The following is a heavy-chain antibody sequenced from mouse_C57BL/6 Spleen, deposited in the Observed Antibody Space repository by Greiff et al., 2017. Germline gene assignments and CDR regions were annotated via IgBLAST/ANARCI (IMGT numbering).Heavy chain of an antibody. V-gene: IGHV1-18*01. CDR3: ARPYYYGSSRSYWYFDV. J-gene: IGHJ1*03. D-gene: IGHD1-1*01. Sequence: VQLQQSGPELVKPGASVKIPCKASGYTFTDYNMDWVKQSHGKSLEWIGDINPNNGGTIYNQKFKGKATLTVDKSSSTAYMELRSLTSEDTAVYYCARPYYYGSSRSYWYFDVWGTGTTVTVSS. CDR2: INPNNGGT. CDR1: GYTFTDYN.